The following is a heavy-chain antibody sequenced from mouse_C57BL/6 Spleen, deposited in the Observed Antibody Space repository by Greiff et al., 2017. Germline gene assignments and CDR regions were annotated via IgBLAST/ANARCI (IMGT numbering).Heavy chain of an antibody. CDR1: GYTFTSYW. Sequence: QVQLQQPGAELVMPGASVKLSCKASGYTFTSYWMPWVKQRPGQGLEWIGELDPSDSYPNYNQKFKGKSTLTVDTSSSTAYMQLSSLTSEESAVYYFARGGVANVDYWGQGTTLTVSS. J-gene: IGHJ2*01. CDR2: LDPSDSYP. D-gene: IGHD1-1*02. V-gene: IGHV1-69*01. CDR3: ARGGVANVDY.